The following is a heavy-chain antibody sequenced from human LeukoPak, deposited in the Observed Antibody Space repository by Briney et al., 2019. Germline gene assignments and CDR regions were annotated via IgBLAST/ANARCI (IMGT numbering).Heavy chain of an antibody. D-gene: IGHD5-18*01. J-gene: IGHJ4*02. CDR3: AKGGYRNFDY. Sequence: PGGSLRLSCAASGFTFSSYEMNWVRQAPGKGLEWVSYISSSGNIYYADSVKGRFTISRDNAKNSLYLQMNSLRAEDTAVYYCAKGGYRNFDYWGQGTLVTVSS. CDR1: GFTFSSYE. V-gene: IGHV3-48*03. CDR2: ISSSGNI.